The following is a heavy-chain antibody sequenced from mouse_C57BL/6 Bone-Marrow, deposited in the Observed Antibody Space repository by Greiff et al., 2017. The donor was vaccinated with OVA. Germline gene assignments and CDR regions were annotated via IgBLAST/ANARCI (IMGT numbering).Heavy chain of an antibody. Sequence: EVKLMESGPGLVKPSQSLSLTCSVTGYSITSGYYWNWIRQFPGNKLEWMGYISYDGSNNYNPSLKNRISITRDTSKNQFFLKLNSVTTEDTATYYCARPSTMITTGIGAMDYWGQGTSVTVSS. CDR1: GYSITSGYY. J-gene: IGHJ4*01. CDR3: ARPSTMITTGIGAMDY. V-gene: IGHV3-6*01. D-gene: IGHD2-4*01. CDR2: ISYDGSN.